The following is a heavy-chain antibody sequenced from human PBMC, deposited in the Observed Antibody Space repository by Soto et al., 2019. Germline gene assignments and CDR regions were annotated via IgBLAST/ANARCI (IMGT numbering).Heavy chain of an antibody. CDR2: IIPIFGTA. Sequence: SVKVSCKASGGTFSSYAISWVRQAPGQGLEWMGGIIPIFGTANYAQKFQGRVTITADESTSTAYMELSSLRSEDTAVYYCARVHHPGKDYYGMDVWGQGTTVTVSS. J-gene: IGHJ6*02. V-gene: IGHV1-69*13. CDR1: GGTFSSYA. CDR3: ARVHHPGKDYYGMDV.